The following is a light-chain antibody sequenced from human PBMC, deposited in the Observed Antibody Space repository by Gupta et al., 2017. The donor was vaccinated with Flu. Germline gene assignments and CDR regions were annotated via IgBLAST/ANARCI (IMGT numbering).Light chain of an antibody. Sequence: IQMTHSPSSLSASLGDRVTITCQASQEIRNYLNWYEQKPGKAPKLLIYDASNLETGVPSRFSGSGSGRDFTFTISSRQLEDIAAYYCQQDENLPPFTFGHGTKVDIK. CDR3: QQDENLPPFT. J-gene: IGKJ3*01. V-gene: IGKV1-33*01. CDR2: DAS. CDR1: QEIRNY.